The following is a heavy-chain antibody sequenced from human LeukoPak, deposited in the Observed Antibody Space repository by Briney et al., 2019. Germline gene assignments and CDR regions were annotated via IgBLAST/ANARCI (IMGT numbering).Heavy chain of an antibody. CDR1: GFTFSSYG. D-gene: IGHD3-22*01. J-gene: IGHJ3*02. CDR2: TWYDGSNK. Sequence: GGSLRLSCAASGFTFSSYGMHWVRQAPGKGLEWVAVTWYDGSNKYYADSVKGRFTISRDNSKNTLYLQMNSLRAEDTAVYYCARGGDYDSSRGAFDIWGQGTMVTVSS. V-gene: IGHV3-33*01. CDR3: ARGGDYDSSRGAFDI.